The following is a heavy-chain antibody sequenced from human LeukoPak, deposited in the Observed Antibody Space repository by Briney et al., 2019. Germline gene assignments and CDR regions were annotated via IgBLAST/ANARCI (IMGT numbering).Heavy chain of an antibody. V-gene: IGHV4-61*02. CDR3: VRDSYGSGYRVYDSGVFDY. CDR2: MGVGGHI. D-gene: IGHD5/OR15-5a*01. CDR1: GVSISSDRNY. Sequence: SETLSLTCTVSGVSISSDRNYWTWIRQPAGEGLEWIGRMGVGGHIHYSPSLQSRVTISLDKSKTQFSLKLNSVTAAATATVCWVRDSYGSGYRVYDSGVFDYWGQGILVTVSA. J-gene: IGHJ4*02.